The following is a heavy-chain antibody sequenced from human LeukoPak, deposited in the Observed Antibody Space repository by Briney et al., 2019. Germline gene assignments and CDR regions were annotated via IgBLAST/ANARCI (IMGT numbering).Heavy chain of an antibody. Sequence: GGSLRLSCAASGFTFSVYWMSWVRQAPGKGLEWVANIKQDGSEKYYVDSVKGRFTISRDNAKNSLYLQMNSLRAEDTAMYYCARDSAGNDYWGQGTLVTVSS. CDR2: IKQDGSEK. J-gene: IGHJ4*02. CDR3: ARDSAGNDY. D-gene: IGHD6-13*01. CDR1: GFTFSVYW. V-gene: IGHV3-7*01.